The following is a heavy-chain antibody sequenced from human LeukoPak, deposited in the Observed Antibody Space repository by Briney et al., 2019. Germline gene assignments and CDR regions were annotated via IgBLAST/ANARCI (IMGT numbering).Heavy chain of an antibody. J-gene: IGHJ4*02. CDR1: GFTFSSYG. Sequence: PGGSLRLSCAASGFTFSSYGLHWVRQAPGKGLEWVAVTSYDGSNKYYADSVKGRFTISRDNSKNTLYLQMNSLRAEDTAVYYCAKDLYYYDSSGYYAPYFDYWGQGTLVTVSS. V-gene: IGHV3-30*18. CDR2: TSYDGSNK. D-gene: IGHD3-22*01. CDR3: AKDLYYYDSSGYYAPYFDY.